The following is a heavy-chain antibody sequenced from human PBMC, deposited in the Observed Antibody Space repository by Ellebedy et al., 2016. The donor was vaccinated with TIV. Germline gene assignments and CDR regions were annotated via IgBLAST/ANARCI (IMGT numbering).Heavy chain of an antibody. V-gene: IGHV3-64D*06. CDR1: GFTFSSYA. J-gene: IGHJ5*02. Sequence: GGSLRLSCSASGFTFSSYAMHWVRQAPGKGLEYVSAISDSGGGTYYADSVEGRFTISRDNSKNTLYLQMNSLRVEDTAVYYCMQWLGAWGQGTLVTVSS. CDR2: ISDSGGGT. D-gene: IGHD6-19*01. CDR3: MQWLGA.